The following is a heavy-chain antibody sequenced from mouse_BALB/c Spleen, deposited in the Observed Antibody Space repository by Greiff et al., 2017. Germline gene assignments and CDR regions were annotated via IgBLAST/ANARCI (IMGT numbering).Heavy chain of an antibody. CDR3: ARRWYDEWVAY. CDR2: ISSGSSTI. V-gene: IGHV5-17*02. CDR1: GFTFSSFG. D-gene: IGHD2-14*01. Sequence: EVQLQESGGGLVQPGGSRKLSCAASGFTFSSFGMHWVRQAPEKGLEWVAYISSGSSTIYYADTVKGRFTISRDNPTNTLFLQMTSLRSEDTAMYYCARRWYDEWVAYWGQGTLVTVSA. J-gene: IGHJ3*01.